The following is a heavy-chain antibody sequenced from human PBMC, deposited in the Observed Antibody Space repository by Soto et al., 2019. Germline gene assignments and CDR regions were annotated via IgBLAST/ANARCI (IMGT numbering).Heavy chain of an antibody. CDR1: GFTFSSYA. D-gene: IGHD6-19*01. CDR2: ISGSGGST. V-gene: IGHV3-23*01. Sequence: PGGSLRLSCAASGFTFSSYAISWVRQAPGKRLEWVSVISGSGGSTYYADSVKGRFTISRDNSKNTLYLQMYSLRVEDTAVYYCAKDRIPVTGDYYYSFAMDVWGQGTTVTVSS. J-gene: IGHJ6*02. CDR3: AKDRIPVTGDYYYSFAMDV.